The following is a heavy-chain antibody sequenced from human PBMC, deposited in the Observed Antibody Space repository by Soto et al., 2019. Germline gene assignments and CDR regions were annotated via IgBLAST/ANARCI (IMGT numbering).Heavy chain of an antibody. CDR1: GFSFTGHY. CDR3: VGSSILVTSSAPFDY. Sequence: ASVKVSCKASGFSFTGHYVHWVRQAPGQGPEWMGWINPNTGDTIYAQLFQGRVTLTTETPINTAYMELSRLTSDYTAVYFCVGSSILVTSSAPFDYWGQGSLVTV. CDR2: INPNTGDT. D-gene: IGHD3-22*01. J-gene: IGHJ4*02. V-gene: IGHV1-2*02.